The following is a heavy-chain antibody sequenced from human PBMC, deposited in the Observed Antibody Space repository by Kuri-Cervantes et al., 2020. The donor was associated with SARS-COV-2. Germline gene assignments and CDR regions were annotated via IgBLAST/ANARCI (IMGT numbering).Heavy chain of an antibody. CDR3: ANVDTAVYFDY. Sequence: ESLKISCTVSRGSISSSSYYWGWIRQPPGKGLEWIGSIYYSGSTYYNPSPKSRVTISVDTSKNQFSLKLSSVTAADTAVYYCANVDTAVYFDYWGQGTLVTVSS. CDR2: IYYSGST. V-gene: IGHV4-39*01. CDR1: RGSISSSSYY. D-gene: IGHD5-18*01. J-gene: IGHJ4*02.